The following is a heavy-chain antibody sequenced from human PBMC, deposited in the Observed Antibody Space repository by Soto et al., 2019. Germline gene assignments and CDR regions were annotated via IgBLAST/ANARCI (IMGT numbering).Heavy chain of an antibody. J-gene: IGHJ6*02. D-gene: IGHD3-3*01. CDR2: IVVGSGNT. CDR3: AASSSDFWSGYYRRYYYYGMDV. Sequence: GASVKVSCKASGFTFTSSAVQWVRQARGQRLERIGWIVVGSGNTNYAQKFQERVTITRDMSTSTAYMELSSLRSEDTAVYYCAASSSDFWSGYYRRYYYYGMDVWGQGTTVTVSS. V-gene: IGHV1-58*01. CDR1: GFTFTSSA.